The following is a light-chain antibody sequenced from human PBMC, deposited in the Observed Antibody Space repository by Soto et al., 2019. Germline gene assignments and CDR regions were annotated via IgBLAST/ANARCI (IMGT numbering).Light chain of an antibody. Sequence: QSVLTQPPSVSGAPGQRVTISCTGSSSNIGAGYDVHWYQQLPGTAPKLLIYGNSNRPSGVPDRFSGSKSGTSASLAITGLQAEDEDHYYCQSYGSSLSAYVFGTGTKVTVL. V-gene: IGLV1-40*01. CDR2: GNS. J-gene: IGLJ1*01. CDR1: SSNIGAGYD. CDR3: QSYGSSLSAYV.